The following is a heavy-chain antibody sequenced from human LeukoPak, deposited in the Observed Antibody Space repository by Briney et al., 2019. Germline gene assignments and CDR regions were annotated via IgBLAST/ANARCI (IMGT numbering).Heavy chain of an antibody. Sequence: GGSLRLSCAASGFTFSSSGMHWVRQAPGKGLEWVAVIWYDGSNKYYADSVKGRFTISRDNSKNTLYLQMNSLRAEDTAVYYCATGYSYGTPSAVPIDYWGQGTLATVSS. CDR1: GFTFSSSG. J-gene: IGHJ4*02. CDR3: ATGYSYGTPSAVPIDY. D-gene: IGHD5-18*01. V-gene: IGHV3-33*01. CDR2: IWYDGSNK.